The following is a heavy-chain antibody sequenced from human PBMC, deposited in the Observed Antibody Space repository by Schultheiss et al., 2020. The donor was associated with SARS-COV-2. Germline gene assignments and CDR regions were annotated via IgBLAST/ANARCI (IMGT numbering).Heavy chain of an antibody. V-gene: IGHV4-59*01. Sequence: SQTLSLTCTVSGGSISSYYWSWIRQPPGKGLEWIGYIYYSGSTNYNPSLKSRVTISLDTSKNQFSLKLSSVTAADTAVYYCARAWELPNFDYWGQGTLVTVSS. CDR1: GGSISSYY. D-gene: IGHD1-26*01. CDR2: IYYSGST. J-gene: IGHJ4*02. CDR3: ARAWELPNFDY.